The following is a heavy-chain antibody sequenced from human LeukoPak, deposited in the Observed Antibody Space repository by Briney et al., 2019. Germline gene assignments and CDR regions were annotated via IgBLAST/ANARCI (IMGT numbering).Heavy chain of an antibody. D-gene: IGHD3-22*01. Sequence: PGGSLRLSCAASGFTVSSNYMSWVRQAPGKGLEWVSVIYSGGSTYYADSVKGRFTISRDNSKNTLCLQMNSLRAEDTAVYYCARGGGGYYDSSGYYPDYFDYWGQGTLVTVSS. CDR2: IYSGGST. CDR3: ARGGGGYYDSSGYYPDYFDY. CDR1: GFTVSSNY. J-gene: IGHJ4*02. V-gene: IGHV3-53*01.